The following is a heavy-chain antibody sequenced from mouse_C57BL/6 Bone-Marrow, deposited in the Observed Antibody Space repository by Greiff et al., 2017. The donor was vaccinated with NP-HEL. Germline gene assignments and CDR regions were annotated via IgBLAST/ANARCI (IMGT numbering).Heavy chain of an antibody. J-gene: IGHJ1*03. CDR2: IYPRSGNT. D-gene: IGHD2-14*01. V-gene: IGHV1-81*01. CDR3: ARGGTLPGYFDV. CDR1: GYTFTSYG. Sequence: LQESGAELARPGASVKLSCKASGYTFTSYGISWVKQRTGQGLEWIGEIYPRSGNTYYNEKFKGKATLTADKSSSTAYMELRSLTSEDSAVYFCARGGTLPGYFDVWGTGTTVTVSS.